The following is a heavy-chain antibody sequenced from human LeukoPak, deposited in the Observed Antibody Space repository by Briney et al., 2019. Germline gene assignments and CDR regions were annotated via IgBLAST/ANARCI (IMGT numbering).Heavy chain of an antibody. V-gene: IGHV3-21*01. J-gene: IGHJ3*02. CDR3: ARDSPLSFDI. CDR1: GFTFSSYT. Sequence: GGSLRLSCAASGFTFSSYTMHWVRQAPGKGLEWVSSISSSSSFIYYADSVKGRFTISRDNAKNSVYLQMNSLRAEDTAVYYCARDSPLSFDIWGQGTMVTVSS. CDR2: ISSSSSFI.